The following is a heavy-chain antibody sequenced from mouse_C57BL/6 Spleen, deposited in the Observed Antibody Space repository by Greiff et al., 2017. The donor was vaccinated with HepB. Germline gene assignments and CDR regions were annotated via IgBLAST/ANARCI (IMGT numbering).Heavy chain of an antibody. J-gene: IGHJ4*01. Sequence: VQLQQSGPELVKPGASVKISCKASGYSFTGYYMNWVKQSPEKSLEWIGEINPSTGGTPYNQKFKAKATLTVDKSSSTAYMQLKSLTSEDSAVYYCARGSKDAIYYWGQGTSVTVSS. CDR2: INPSTGGT. CDR1: GYSFTGYY. CDR3: ARGSKDAIYY. D-gene: IGHD1-3*01. V-gene: IGHV1-42*01.